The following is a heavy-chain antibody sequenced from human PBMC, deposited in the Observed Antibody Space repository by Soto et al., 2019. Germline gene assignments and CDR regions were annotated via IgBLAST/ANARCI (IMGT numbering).Heavy chain of an antibody. CDR2: ISGSGGST. Sequence: SLRLSCAASGFTFSSHAMSWIRQAPGKGLEWVSAISGSGGSTYYADSVKGRFTISRDNSKNTLYLQMNSLRAEDTAVYYCAKYYYDRSGPTDYCRQGTLVTVSA. CDR3: AKYYYDRSGPTDY. V-gene: IGHV3-23*01. D-gene: IGHD3-22*01. CDR1: GFTFSSHA. J-gene: IGHJ4*02.